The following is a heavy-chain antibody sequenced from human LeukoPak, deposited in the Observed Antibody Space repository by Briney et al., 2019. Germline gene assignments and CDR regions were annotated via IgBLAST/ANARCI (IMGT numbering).Heavy chain of an antibody. D-gene: IGHD6-13*01. CDR3: AKYSSRWSGDYYCSMDV. V-gene: IGHV3-23*01. Sequence: GGSLRLSCAASGFTFSSYAMTWVRQAPGKGLEWVSGISGSGGSTDYADSVRGRFTISRDNSKNTLYLQMNSLRAEDTAVYYCAKYSSRWSGDYYCSMDVWGQGITVTVSS. CDR2: ISGSGGST. J-gene: IGHJ6*02. CDR1: GFTFSSYA.